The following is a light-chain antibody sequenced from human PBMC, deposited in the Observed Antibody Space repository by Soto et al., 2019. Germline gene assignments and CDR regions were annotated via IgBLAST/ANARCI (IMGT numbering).Light chain of an antibody. Sequence: DIVMTQSPDSLAVSLGERATINCKSSQSIFYSSNNKNYLAWFQQKPGQPPQLLIYWASTRESGVPDRFSGGGSETDFTLTSSSLQAEDVAIYYCQQYYSSPTWTFGQGTKVEIK. CDR3: QQYYSSPTWT. CDR1: QSIFYSSNNKNY. V-gene: IGKV4-1*01. J-gene: IGKJ1*01. CDR2: WAS.